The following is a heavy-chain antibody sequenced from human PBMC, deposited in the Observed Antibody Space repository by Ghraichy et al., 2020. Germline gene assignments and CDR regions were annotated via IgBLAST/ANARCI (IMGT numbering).Heavy chain of an antibody. CDR3: ARESARSDFDY. CDR1: RGSVSISTNY. Sequence: SETLSLTCTVSRGSVSISTNYWGWIRQPPGKGLEWIGSIYFSGNTYYNPSLTSRVTISIDTSKNQFSLKVKSVTAADTAVNYCARESARSDFDYWGPGTLVTVSS. V-gene: IGHV4-39*07. J-gene: IGHJ4*02. CDR2: IYFSGNT.